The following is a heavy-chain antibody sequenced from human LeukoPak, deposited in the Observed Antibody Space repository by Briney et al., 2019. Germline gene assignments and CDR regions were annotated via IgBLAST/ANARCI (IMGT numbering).Heavy chain of an antibody. CDR3: AKAANIVVVPAAISGGAFDI. Sequence: GGPLRLSCAASGFTFSSYAMSWVRQAPGKGLEWVSAISGSGGSTYYADSVKGRFTISRDNSKNTLYLQMNSLRAEDTAVYYCAKAANIVVVPAAISGGAFDIWGQGTMVTVSS. CDR1: GFTFSSYA. CDR2: ISGSGGST. J-gene: IGHJ3*02. V-gene: IGHV3-23*01. D-gene: IGHD2-2*01.